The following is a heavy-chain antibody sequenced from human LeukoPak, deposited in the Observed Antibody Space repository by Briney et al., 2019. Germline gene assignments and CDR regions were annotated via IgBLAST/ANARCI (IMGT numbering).Heavy chain of an antibody. V-gene: IGHV3-9*01. CDR2: ISWNSGSI. J-gene: IGHJ4*02. CDR3: AKDEHYYDSSGYYVY. CDR1: GFTFDDYA. D-gene: IGHD3-22*01. Sequence: GGSLRLSCAASGFTFDDYAMHWVRQAPGKGLEWVSGISWNSGSIGYADSVKGRFTISRDNAKNSLYLQMNSLRAEDTAVYYCAKDEHYYDSSGYYVYWGQGTLVTVSS.